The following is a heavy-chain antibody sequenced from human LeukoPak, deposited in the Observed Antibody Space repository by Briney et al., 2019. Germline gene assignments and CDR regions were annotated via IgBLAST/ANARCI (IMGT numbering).Heavy chain of an antibody. J-gene: IGHJ4*02. CDR1: GGTFSSYA. Sequence: GASVKVSCKASGGTFSSYAISWVRQAPGQGLEWMGGIIPIFGTANYAQKFQGRVTITADESTSTAYMELNSLRAEDTAVYYCAKDRVYTSSWYYFDYWGQGTLVTVSS. D-gene: IGHD6-13*01. CDR2: IIPIFGTA. CDR3: AKDRVYTSSWYYFDY. V-gene: IGHV1-69*13.